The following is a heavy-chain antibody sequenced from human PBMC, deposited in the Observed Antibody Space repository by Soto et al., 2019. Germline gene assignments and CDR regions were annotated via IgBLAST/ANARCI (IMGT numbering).Heavy chain of an antibody. D-gene: IGHD6-13*01. CDR2: ISYDGSKK. J-gene: IGHJ4*02. CDR3: AKDYRLAAAGYYFDN. Sequence: QVQLVESGGGVVQPGRSLRLSCAASGFTFSSYGMHWVRQAPGKGLEWVALISYDGSKKYYADSVKGRFTISRDNSKNMLYLQMSSLRADDTAVYYCAKDYRLAAAGYYFDNWGQGTLVTVSS. V-gene: IGHV3-30*18. CDR1: GFTFSSYG.